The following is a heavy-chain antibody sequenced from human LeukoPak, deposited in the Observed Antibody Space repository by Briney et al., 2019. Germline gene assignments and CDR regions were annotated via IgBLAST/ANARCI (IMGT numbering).Heavy chain of an antibody. V-gene: IGHV1-24*01. CDR3: ATKSITGNNWFDP. Sequence: ASVKVSCKVSGYTLTELSMHWVRQAPGKGLEWMGGFDPEDGETIYAQKFQGRITMTEDTSTDTAYMELSSLRSEDTAVYYCATKSITGNNWFDPWGQGTLVTVSS. CDR1: GYTLTELS. J-gene: IGHJ5*02. CDR2: FDPEDGET. D-gene: IGHD1-20*01.